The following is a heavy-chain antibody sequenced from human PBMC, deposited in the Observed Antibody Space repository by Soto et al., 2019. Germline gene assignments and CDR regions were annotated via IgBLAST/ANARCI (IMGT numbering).Heavy chain of an antibody. CDR2: INHSGST. V-gene: IGHV4-34*01. CDR1: GGSFSGYY. J-gene: IGHJ4*02. Sequence: SETLSLTCAVYGGSFSGYYWSWIRQPPGKGLEWIGEINHSGSTNYNPSLKSRVTISVDTSKNQFSLKLSSVTAADTAVYYCARGINVIDYWGQGTLVTVSS. CDR3: ARGINVIDY.